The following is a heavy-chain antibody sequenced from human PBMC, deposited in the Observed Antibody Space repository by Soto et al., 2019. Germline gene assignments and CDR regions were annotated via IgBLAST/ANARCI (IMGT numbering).Heavy chain of an antibody. CDR2: IIPILGIA. CDR3: AREGGAAAGTYYYYMDV. V-gene: IGHV1-69*08. CDR1: GGTFSSYT. J-gene: IGHJ6*03. Sequence: QVQLVQSGAEVKKPGSSVKVSCKASGGTFSSYTISWVRQAPGQGLEWMGRIIPILGIANYAQKFQGRVTMTADKSTSTAYMELSSLRSEDTAVYYCAREGGAAAGTYYYYMDVWGKGTTVTVSS. D-gene: IGHD6-13*01.